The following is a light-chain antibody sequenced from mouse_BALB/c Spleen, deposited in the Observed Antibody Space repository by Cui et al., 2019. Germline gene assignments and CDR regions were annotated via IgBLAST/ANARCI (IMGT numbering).Light chain of an antibody. CDR1: SSVSSSY. J-gene: IGKJ4*01. V-gene: IGKV4-58*01. CDR2: RTS. CDR3: QQWSGYPFT. Sequence: ETVLTQSPAIIAASLAQKVTMTCSGSSSVSSSYLHWYQQQSGASPKPLIHRTSNLASGVPARFSGSGAGTSYSLTISSVEAEDDATYYCQQWSGYPFTFGAGTKLEIK.